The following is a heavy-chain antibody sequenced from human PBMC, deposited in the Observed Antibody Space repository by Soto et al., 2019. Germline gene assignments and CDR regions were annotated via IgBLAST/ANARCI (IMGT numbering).Heavy chain of an antibody. D-gene: IGHD1-26*01. Sequence: QVQLVQSGAEVKKSGSSVKVSCKASGGTFTNYGVSWGRQAPGQGLEWLGGFTPIFERRHYAERFQGRVTIIADETTNTAYMELRSLSTEDTAMYYCARGKWDLLFNRPEAFDIWGQGTMVTVSS. J-gene: IGHJ3*02. CDR1: GGTFTNYG. CDR3: ARGKWDLLFNRPEAFDI. CDR2: FTPIFERR. V-gene: IGHV1-69*01.